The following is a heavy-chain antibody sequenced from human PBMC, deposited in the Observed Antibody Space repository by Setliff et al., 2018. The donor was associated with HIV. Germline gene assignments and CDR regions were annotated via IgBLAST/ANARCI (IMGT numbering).Heavy chain of an antibody. CDR3: ARQRDFDWLLQNYYYMDV. J-gene: IGHJ6*03. CDR1: GYSISSGYY. CDR2: IFYSGHT. Sequence: SETLSLTCAVSGYSISSGYYWGWIRQPPGKGLEWIGTIFYSGHTFYNPSLKSRVTISVDTSKSQFSLRLSSVTAADTAVYYCARQRDFDWLLQNYYYMDVWGKGATVTVSS. V-gene: IGHV4-38-2*01. D-gene: IGHD3-9*01.